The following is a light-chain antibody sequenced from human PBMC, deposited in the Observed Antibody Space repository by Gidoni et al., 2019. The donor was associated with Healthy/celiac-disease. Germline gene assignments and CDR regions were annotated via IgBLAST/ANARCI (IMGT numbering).Light chain of an antibody. CDR2: DAS. CDR3: QQRSNWPFT. V-gene: IGKV3-11*01. Sequence: ILLTQSPATLSFSPGGRATLSCMASQSVSSYLAWYQQKPGQTPRLLIYDASTRATGIPARFSGSGSGTDFTLTISSLEPEDFAVYYCQQRSNWPFTFGGGTKVEIK. CDR1: QSVSSY. J-gene: IGKJ4*01.